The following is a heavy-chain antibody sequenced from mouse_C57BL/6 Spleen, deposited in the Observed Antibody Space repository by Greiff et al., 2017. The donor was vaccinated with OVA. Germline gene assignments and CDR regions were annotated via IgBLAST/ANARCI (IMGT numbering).Heavy chain of an antibody. Sequence: EVKLEESGEGLVKPGGSLKLSCAASGFTFSSYAMSWVRQTPEKRLEWVAYISSGGDYIYYADTVKGRFTISRDNARNTLYLQMSSLKSEDTAMYYCTRDPFITTVVAKDWWYFDVWGTGTTVTVSS. J-gene: IGHJ1*03. V-gene: IGHV5-9-1*02. D-gene: IGHD1-1*01. CDR1: GFTFSSYA. CDR3: TRDPFITTVVAKDWWYFDV. CDR2: ISSGGDYI.